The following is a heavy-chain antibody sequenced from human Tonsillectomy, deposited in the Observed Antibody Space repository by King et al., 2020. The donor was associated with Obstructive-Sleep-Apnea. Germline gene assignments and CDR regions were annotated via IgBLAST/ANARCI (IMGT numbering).Heavy chain of an antibody. CDR2: ISYDGSNK. V-gene: IGHV3-30*18. J-gene: IGHJ6*02. Sequence: VQLVESGGGVVQPGRSLRLSCAASGFTFSSYVMHWVRQAPGKGLEWVAVISYDGSNKYYADSVKGRFTVSRDNSKNTLYLQMNSLRPEDTAVYYCAKEMIATAASGGMDVWGQGTTVTVSS. CDR1: GFTFSSYV. CDR3: AKEMIATAASGGMDV. D-gene: IGHD6-13*01.